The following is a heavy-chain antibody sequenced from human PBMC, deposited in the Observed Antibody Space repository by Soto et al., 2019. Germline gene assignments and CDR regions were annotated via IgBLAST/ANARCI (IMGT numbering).Heavy chain of an antibody. V-gene: IGHV3-23*01. D-gene: IGHD2-21*02. CDR2: ISGSGGST. Sequence: PGGSLRLSCAASGFTFSSYAMSWVRQAPGKGLEWVSAISGSGGSTYYADSVKGRFTISRDNSKNTLYLQMNSLRAEDTAVYYCAKTGLAYCGGDCYHIRAFDIWGQGTMVTVSS. J-gene: IGHJ3*02. CDR3: AKTGLAYCGGDCYHIRAFDI. CDR1: GFTFSSYA.